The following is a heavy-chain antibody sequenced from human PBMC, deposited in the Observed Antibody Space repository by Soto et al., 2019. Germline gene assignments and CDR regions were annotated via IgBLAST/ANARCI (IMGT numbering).Heavy chain of an antibody. Sequence: PSETLSLTCTVSGGSISSYYWSWIRQPPGKGLEWIGYIYHSGSIYYNPSLKSRVTISVDRSKNQFSLKLSSVTAADTAIYYCARGPPHHYWGQGTLVTVSS. CDR1: GGSISSYY. J-gene: IGHJ4*02. V-gene: IGHV4-59*12. CDR2: IYHSGSI. CDR3: ARGPPHHY.